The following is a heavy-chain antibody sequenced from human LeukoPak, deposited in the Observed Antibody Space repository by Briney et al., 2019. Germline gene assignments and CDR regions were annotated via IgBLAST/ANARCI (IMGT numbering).Heavy chain of an antibody. CDR2: ISRSSTYT. V-gene: IGHV3-11*03. D-gene: IGHD3-22*01. J-gene: IGHJ4*02. CDR3: ATDYYDSSGSYTVDH. CDR1: GFSFSDYY. Sequence: PGGSLRLSCAASGFSFSDYYMTWIRQVPGKGLEWVSHISRSSTYTNYADSVKGRFTISRDNAKNSLYLQMNSLRAEDTAVYYCATDYYDSSGSYTVDHWGQGALVTVSS.